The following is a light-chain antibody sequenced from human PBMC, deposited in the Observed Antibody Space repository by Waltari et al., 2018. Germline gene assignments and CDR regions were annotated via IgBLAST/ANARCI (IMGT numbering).Light chain of an antibody. CDR2: GDS. V-gene: IGLV1-40*03. CDR3: QAYDNSPSVLYV. Sequence: QSVVTQPPSRAGAHGPGDPTSATGRSTNTSAGYAVHWSHQSPGTTPKLLIAGDSSRPAGVPDRFSGSKSGASASLAISGLQAEDEADYDCQAYDNSPSVLYVFGTGTKVTVL. J-gene: IGLJ1*01. CDR1: STNTSAGYA.